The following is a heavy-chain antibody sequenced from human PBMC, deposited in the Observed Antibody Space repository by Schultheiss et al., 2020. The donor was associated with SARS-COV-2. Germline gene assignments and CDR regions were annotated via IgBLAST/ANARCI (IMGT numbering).Heavy chain of an antibody. J-gene: IGHJ6*02. V-gene: IGHV3-66*01. D-gene: IGHD4-11*01. Sequence: GGSLRLSCAASGFTVSSNYLSWVRQAPGKGLEWVSVIYSDGSTYYADSVKGRFTISRDNSKNTLYLQMNSLRVEDKAVYYCARDNYDYYYYGMDVWGQGTTVTVSS. CDR2: IYSDGST. CDR1: GFTVSSNY. CDR3: ARDNYDYYYYGMDV.